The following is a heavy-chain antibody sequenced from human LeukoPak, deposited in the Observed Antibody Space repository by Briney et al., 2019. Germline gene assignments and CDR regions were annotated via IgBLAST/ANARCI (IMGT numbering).Heavy chain of an antibody. CDR1: GYSISSGRY. D-gene: IGHD6-13*01. J-gene: IGHJ4*02. CDR2: LSHSGSI. V-gene: IGHV4-38-2*01. CDR3: AIGIAAASGY. Sequence: SETLSLTCAVSGYSISSGRYWGWVRQPPGKGLEWIGSLSHSGSIYYNPSLESRVTISVDTSKNQFSLKLSSVTAADTAVYYCAIGIAAASGYWGQGTLVTVSS.